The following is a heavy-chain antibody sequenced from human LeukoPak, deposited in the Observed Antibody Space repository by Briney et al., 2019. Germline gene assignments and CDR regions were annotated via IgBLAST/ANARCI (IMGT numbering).Heavy chain of an antibody. CDR1: GGSISSSSYY. V-gene: IGHV4-39*01. J-gene: IGHJ4*02. CDR3: ARRQYDFWSGYSDY. D-gene: IGHD3-3*01. CDR2: IYYSGST. Sequence: PSETLSLTCTVSGGSISSSSYYWGWIRQPPGKGLEWIGSIYYSGSTYYNPSLKSRVTISVDTSKSQFSLKLSSVTAADTAVYYCARRQYDFWSGYSDYWGQGTLVTVSS.